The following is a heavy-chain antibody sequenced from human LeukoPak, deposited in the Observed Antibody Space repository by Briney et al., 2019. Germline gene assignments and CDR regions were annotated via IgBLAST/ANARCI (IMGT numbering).Heavy chain of an antibody. V-gene: IGHV3-30-3*01. Sequence: GGSLRLSCAASGFIFSKFGIRWVRQTPNKGLESVAVISSDGSEAYYANSVKGRFTISRDNSKNTLYLQMNSLRPEDSALYYCVRDGGGGYNQIDYWGQGTLVAVSS. CDR3: VRDGGGGYNQIDY. J-gene: IGHJ4*02. CDR2: ISSDGSEA. D-gene: IGHD5-24*01. CDR1: GFIFSKFG.